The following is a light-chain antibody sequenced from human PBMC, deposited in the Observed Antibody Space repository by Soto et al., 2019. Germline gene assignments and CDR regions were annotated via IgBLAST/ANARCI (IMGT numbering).Light chain of an antibody. CDR3: QQSYSTPPVT. Sequence: DIQMTQSPSSLSASVGDRVTITCRASQSISTYLNWYQHKPGKAPNLLIYAASSLQSGVPSRFSGSGSGTDFTLTISSLQPEDFATYYCQQSYSTPPVTFGQGTRLEIK. V-gene: IGKV1-39*01. CDR2: AAS. CDR1: QSISTY. J-gene: IGKJ5*01.